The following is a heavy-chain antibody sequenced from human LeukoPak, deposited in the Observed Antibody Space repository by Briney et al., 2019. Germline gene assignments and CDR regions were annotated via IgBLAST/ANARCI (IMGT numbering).Heavy chain of an antibody. CDR3: ARAFTTSYFDY. CDR2: IYHSGST. D-gene: IGHD1-1*01. J-gene: IGHJ4*02. CDR1: GGSISSGGYS. V-gene: IGHV4-30-2*01. Sequence: SETLSLTCAVSGGSISSGGYSWSWIRQPPGKSLEWIGYIYHSGSTYYNPSLKSRVTISVDRSKNQFSLKLSSVTAADTAVYYCARAFTTSYFDYWGQGTPVTVSS.